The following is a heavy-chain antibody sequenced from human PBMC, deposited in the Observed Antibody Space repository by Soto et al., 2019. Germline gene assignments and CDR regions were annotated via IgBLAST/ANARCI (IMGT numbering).Heavy chain of an antibody. CDR3: ARDSAAGPSQRNFDY. V-gene: IGHV4-34*01. D-gene: IGHD6-13*01. Sequence: PSETLSLTCAVYGGSFSGYYWSWIRQPPGKGLEWIGEINHSGSTNYNPSLKSRVTISVDKSKNQFSLKLSSVTAADTAVYYCARDSAAGPSQRNFDYWGQGTLVTVSS. J-gene: IGHJ4*02. CDR2: INHSGST. CDR1: GGSFSGYY.